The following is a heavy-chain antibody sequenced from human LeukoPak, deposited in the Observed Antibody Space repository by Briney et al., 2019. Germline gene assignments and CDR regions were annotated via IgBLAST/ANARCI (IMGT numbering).Heavy chain of an antibody. V-gene: IGHV4-34*01. CDR1: GGSFSGYY. Sequence: SETLSLTCAVYGGSFSGYYWSWIRQPPGKGLEWIGEINHSGSTNYNPSLKSRVTISVDTSKNQFSLKLSSVTAADTAVYYCARTPGDYGWDRDYYYMDVWGKGTTVTVSS. CDR3: ARTPGDYGWDRDYYYMDV. CDR2: INHSGST. D-gene: IGHD4-17*01. J-gene: IGHJ6*03.